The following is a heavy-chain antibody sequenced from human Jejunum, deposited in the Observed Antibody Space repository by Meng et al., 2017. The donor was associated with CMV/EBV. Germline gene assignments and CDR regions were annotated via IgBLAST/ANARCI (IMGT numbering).Heavy chain of an antibody. Sequence: SCTASEFSVSRTPMTWVRQAPGEGLEWVSAIYSGNPTYYADSVKGRFTISRDNSKNTLYLQMNSLRAEDTAVYYCAKKYSGSFDYWGQGTLVTVSS. D-gene: IGHD1-26*01. CDR3: AKKYSGSFDY. CDR1: EFSVSRTP. CDR2: IYSGNPT. J-gene: IGHJ4*02. V-gene: IGHV3-53*01.